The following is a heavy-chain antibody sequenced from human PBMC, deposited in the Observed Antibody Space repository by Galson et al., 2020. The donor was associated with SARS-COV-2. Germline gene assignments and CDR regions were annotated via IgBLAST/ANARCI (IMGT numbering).Heavy chain of an antibody. D-gene: IGHD2-21*02. Sequence: ASETLSLTCTVSGGSISSGGYSWCWIRQHPGKGLEWIGYIYYSGSTYYNPSLKRRVTISVDTSKNQFSLKLSSVTAADTAVYYCASSYCGGDCYSQDFDYWGQGTLVTVSS. V-gene: IGHV4-31*03. CDR1: GGSISSGGYS. CDR3: ASSYCGGDCYSQDFDY. CDR2: IYYSGST. J-gene: IGHJ4*02.